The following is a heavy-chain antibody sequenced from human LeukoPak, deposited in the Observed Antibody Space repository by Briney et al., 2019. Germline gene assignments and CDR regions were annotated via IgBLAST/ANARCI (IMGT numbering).Heavy chain of an antibody. J-gene: IGHJ5*02. CDR2: INHSGST. V-gene: IGHV4-34*01. CDR1: GGSFSGYY. D-gene: IGHD4/OR15-4a*01. Sequence: SETLSLTCAVYGGSFSGYYWSWIRQPPGKGLEWIGEINHSGSTNYNPSLKSRVTISVDTSKNQFSLKLSSVTAADTAVYYCARERSFTRVPRRRGCFDPWGQGTLVTVSS. CDR3: ARERSFTRVPRRRGCFDP.